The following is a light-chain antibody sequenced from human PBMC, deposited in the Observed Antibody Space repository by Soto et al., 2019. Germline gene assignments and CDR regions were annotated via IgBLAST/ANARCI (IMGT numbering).Light chain of an antibody. J-gene: IGLJ2*01. CDR1: KLGDKH. CDR2: DDG. CDR3: QAWDTSAAV. Sequence: SYELTQSPSVSVSPGQTASITCSGDKLGDKHVFWYQQKPGQSPVVVIFDDGKRPSGIPERFSGSNSGNTATLTITGTQAMDEADYYCQAWDTSAAVFGGGTKLTVL. V-gene: IGLV3-1*01.